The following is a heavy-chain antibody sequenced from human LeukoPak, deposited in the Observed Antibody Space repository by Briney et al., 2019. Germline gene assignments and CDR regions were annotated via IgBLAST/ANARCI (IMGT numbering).Heavy chain of an antibody. D-gene: IGHD3-10*01. J-gene: IGHJ6*02. CDR3: ARDKGSGSYYSSDV. V-gene: IGHV3-33*01. Sequence: PGRSLRLSCAASGFTFSSYGMHWVRQAPGKGLEWVAVIWYDGSNKFYADSVKGRFTISRDNAKNSLDLQMNSLRAEDTAVFYCARDKGSGSYYSSDVWGQGTTVTVSS. CDR2: IWYDGSNK. CDR1: GFTFSSYG.